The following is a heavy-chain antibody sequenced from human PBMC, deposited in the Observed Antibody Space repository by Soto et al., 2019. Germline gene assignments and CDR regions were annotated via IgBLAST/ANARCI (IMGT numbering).Heavy chain of an antibody. CDR1: GFTFSSYS. CDR3: ARSLYDFCSGPTLSHMDV. V-gene: IGHV3-21*01. CDR2: ISSSSSYI. J-gene: IGHJ6*03. Sequence: GGSLRLSCAASGFTFSSYSMNWVRQAPGKGLERVSSISSSSSYIYYADSVKGRLTISRDNAKNSLYLQMNSLRAEDTAVYYCARSLYDFCSGPTLSHMDVWGKGTTVTVSS. D-gene: IGHD3-3*01.